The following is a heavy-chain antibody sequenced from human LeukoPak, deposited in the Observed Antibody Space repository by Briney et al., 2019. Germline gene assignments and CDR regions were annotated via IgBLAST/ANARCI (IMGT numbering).Heavy chain of an antibody. CDR3: ARELSAVGRWGAFDM. CDR2: INPNSGAT. CDR1: GYTFTDYF. V-gene: IGHV1-2*02. D-gene: IGHD6-13*01. Sequence: GASVKVSCKASGYTFTDYFIHWIRQAPGQGLEWMGCINPNSGATSYAQKFQGRVTMTRDTSINTGNMELTGLRFDDTAVYYCARELSAVGRWGAFDMWGQGTMVTVSS. J-gene: IGHJ3*02.